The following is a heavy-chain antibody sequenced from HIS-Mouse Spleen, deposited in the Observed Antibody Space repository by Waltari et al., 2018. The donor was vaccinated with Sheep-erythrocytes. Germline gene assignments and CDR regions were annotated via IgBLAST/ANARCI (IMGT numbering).Heavy chain of an antibody. D-gene: IGHD1-26*01. CDR2: ISSSSSYI. V-gene: IGHV3-21*01. Sequence: EVQLVESGGGLVKPGGSLRPSCAASGFTSSSYSMTWVRQAPGKGLEWVSSISSSSSYIYYADSVKGRFTISRDNAKNSLYLQMNSLRAEDTAVYYCARVASGATFDYWGQGTLVTVSS. CDR1: GFTSSSYS. CDR3: ARVASGATFDY. J-gene: IGHJ4*02.